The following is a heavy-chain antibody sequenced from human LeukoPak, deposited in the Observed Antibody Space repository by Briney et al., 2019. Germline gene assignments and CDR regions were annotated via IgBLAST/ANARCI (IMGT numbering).Heavy chain of an antibody. J-gene: IGHJ4*02. D-gene: IGHD3-22*01. CDR1: GGSISSGDYY. CDR3: AMYYYDSSGYYYGESYFDY. Sequence: PSQTLSLTCTVSGGSISSGDYYWSWIRQPPGKGLEWIGSIYYSGSTYYNPSLKSRVTISVDTSKNQFSLKLSSVTAADTAVYYCAMYYYDSSGYYYGESYFDYWGQGTLVTVSS. V-gene: IGHV4-39*01. CDR2: IYYSGST.